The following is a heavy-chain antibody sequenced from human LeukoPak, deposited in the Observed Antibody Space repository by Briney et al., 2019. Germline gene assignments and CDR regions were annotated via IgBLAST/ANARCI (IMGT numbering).Heavy chain of an antibody. CDR3: AREGYCSSTSCLPQDY. J-gene: IGHJ4*02. Sequence: PGGSLRLSCAASGFTFSVYWMTWVRQAPGKGLEWIGSIYYSGSTYYNPSLKSRVTISVDTSKNQFSLKLSSVTAADTAVYYCAREGYCSSTSCLPQDYWGQGTLVTVSS. V-gene: IGHV4-39*01. CDR1: GFTFSVYW. D-gene: IGHD2-2*01. CDR2: IYYSGST.